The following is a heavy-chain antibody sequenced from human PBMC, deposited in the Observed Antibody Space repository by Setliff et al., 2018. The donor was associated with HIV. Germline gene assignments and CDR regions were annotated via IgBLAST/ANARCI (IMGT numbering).Heavy chain of an antibody. D-gene: IGHD1-26*01. CDR1: GFTLNHYA. V-gene: IGHV3-9*01. CDR3: AKGEATLNTPLDY. J-gene: IGHJ4*02. CDR2: IRFNGRNI. Sequence: GGSLRLSCVVSGFTLNHYAVHWVRQAPGKGLEWVSGIRFNGRNIAYAGSVKGRFTISRDSAKNSLYLQMNSLRSEDTAIYYCAKGEATLNTPLDYWGQGTLVTVSS.